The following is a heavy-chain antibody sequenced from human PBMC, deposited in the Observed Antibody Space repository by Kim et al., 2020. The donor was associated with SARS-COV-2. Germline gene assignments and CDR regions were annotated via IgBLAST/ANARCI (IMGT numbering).Heavy chain of an antibody. Sequence: SETLSLTCTVSGGSISSGGYYWSWIRQHPGKGLEWIGYIYYSGSTYYNPSLKSRVTISVDTSKNQFSLKLSSVTAADTAVYYCARETGLRYFDWLTNNYFDYWGQGTLVTVSS. V-gene: IGHV4-31*03. CDR1: GGSISSGGYY. J-gene: IGHJ4*02. CDR2: IYYSGST. D-gene: IGHD3-9*01. CDR3: ARETGLRYFDWLTNNYFDY.